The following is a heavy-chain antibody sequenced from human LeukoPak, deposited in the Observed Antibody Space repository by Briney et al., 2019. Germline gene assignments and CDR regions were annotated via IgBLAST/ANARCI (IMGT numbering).Heavy chain of an antibody. Sequence: PGGSLRFSCAASGFTFRNYAMGWVRQAPGGGVEWVSTISGKSGLTYYAASVRGRFTISRDNAKNTLYLQLNSLTAEDTAVYYCAKVHQDVVVVPAAADYFDYWGQGTLVTVSS. CDR1: GFTFRNYA. D-gene: IGHD2-2*01. CDR2: ISGKSGLT. V-gene: IGHV3-23*01. J-gene: IGHJ4*02. CDR3: AKVHQDVVVVPAAADYFDY.